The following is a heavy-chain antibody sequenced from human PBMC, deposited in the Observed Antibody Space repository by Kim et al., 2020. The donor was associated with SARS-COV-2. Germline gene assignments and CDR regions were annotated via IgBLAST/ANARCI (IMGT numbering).Heavy chain of an antibody. V-gene: IGHV6-1*01. Sequence: SQTLSLTCAISGDSVSSNSAAWNWIRQSPSRGLEWLGRTYYRSKWYNDYAVSVKSRITINPDTSKNQFSLQLNSVTPEDTAVYYCARDYESEQWLVRSGNWFDPWGQGTLVTVSS. CDR1: GDSVSSNSAA. J-gene: IGHJ5*02. CDR2: TYYRSKWYN. CDR3: ARDYESEQWLVRSGNWFDP. D-gene: IGHD6-19*01.